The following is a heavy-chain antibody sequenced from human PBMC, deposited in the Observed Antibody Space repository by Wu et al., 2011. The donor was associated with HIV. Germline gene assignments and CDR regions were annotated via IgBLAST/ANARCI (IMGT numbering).Heavy chain of an antibody. Sequence: QVHLMQSGAEVKKPGSSVKISCETSGGTSGDSSSRFAFSWVRQAPGQGLEWMGGIIPIFGTANYAQKFQGRVTITTDESTSTVYMELSSLRSEDTAVYYCARVLVGATLEYNWSDPWGQGTLVTVSS. D-gene: IGHD1-26*01. CDR1: GGTSGDSSSRFA. CDR3: ARVLVGATLEYNWSDP. V-gene: IGHV1-69*05. J-gene: IGHJ5*02. CDR2: IIPIFGTA.